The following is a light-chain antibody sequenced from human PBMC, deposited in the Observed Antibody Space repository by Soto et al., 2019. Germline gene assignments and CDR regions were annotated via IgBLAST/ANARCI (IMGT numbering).Light chain of an antibody. J-gene: IGKJ3*01. V-gene: IGKV3-20*01. CDR3: HQFGSSPLDT. Sequence: EIVLTQSPGTLSLSPGERATLSCRASQTISSSFLAWYQQKPGQAPRLLIYRASRRAPGIPDRFSGSGSWKDLTLPISRLEPEDFAVYYCHQFGSSPLDTFGPGTKVEIK. CDR2: RAS. CDR1: QTISSSF.